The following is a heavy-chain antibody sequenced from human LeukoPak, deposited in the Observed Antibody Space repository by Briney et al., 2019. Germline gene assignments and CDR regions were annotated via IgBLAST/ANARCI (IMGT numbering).Heavy chain of an antibody. Sequence: SETLSLTCTVSGGSISSSSYYWGWIRQPPGKGLEWIGSIYYSGSTYYNPSLKSRVTISVDTSKNQFSLKLSSVTAADTAVYYCASLVPAAIRGGGYFDYWGQGTLVTVSS. V-gene: IGHV4-39*07. J-gene: IGHJ4*02. CDR3: ASLVPAAIRGGGYFDY. D-gene: IGHD2-2*01. CDR2: IYYSGST. CDR1: GGSISSSSYY.